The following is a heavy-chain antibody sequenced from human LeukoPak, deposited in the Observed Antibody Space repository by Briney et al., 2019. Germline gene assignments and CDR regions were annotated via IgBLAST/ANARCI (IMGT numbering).Heavy chain of an antibody. CDR3: ARDIREKWFDP. J-gene: IGHJ5*02. CDR2: INHRGST. Sequence: PSETLSLTCAVYGGSFSGYYWRWIRQPPGKGLEWIGEINHRGSTNYNPSLKSRLTMSVDTSKKQFSLNLSSVTAADTAVYYCARDIREKWFDPWGQGSLVTVSS. CDR1: GGSFSGYY. V-gene: IGHV4-34*01. D-gene: IGHD2-2*02.